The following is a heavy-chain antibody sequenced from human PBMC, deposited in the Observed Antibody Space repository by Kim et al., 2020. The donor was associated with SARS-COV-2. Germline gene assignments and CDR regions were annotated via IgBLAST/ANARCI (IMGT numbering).Heavy chain of an antibody. V-gene: IGHV3-11*01. CDR3: ARGEGGPWSGYYTVYYYYGMDV. D-gene: IGHD3-3*01. Sequence: GGSLRLSCAASGFTFSDYYMSWIRQAPGKGLEWVSYISSSGSTIYYADSVKGRFTISRDNAKNSLYLQMNSLRAEDTAVYYCARGEGGPWSGYYTVYYYYGMDVWGQGTTVTVSS. CDR1: GFTFSDYY. CDR2: ISSSGSTI. J-gene: IGHJ6*02.